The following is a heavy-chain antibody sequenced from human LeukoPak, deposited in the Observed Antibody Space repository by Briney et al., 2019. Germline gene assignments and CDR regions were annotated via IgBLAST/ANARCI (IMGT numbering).Heavy chain of an antibody. CDR1: GYTFTSYG. D-gene: IGHD5-18*01. CDR3: ARDKSRTAMVTSFDY. Sequence: ASVKVSCKASGYTFTSYGISWVRPAPGQGLEWMGWISAYNGNTNYAQKLQGRVTMTTDTSTSTAYMELRSLRSDDTAVYYCARDKSRTAMVTSFDYWGQGTLVTVSS. CDR2: ISAYNGNT. V-gene: IGHV1-18*01. J-gene: IGHJ4*02.